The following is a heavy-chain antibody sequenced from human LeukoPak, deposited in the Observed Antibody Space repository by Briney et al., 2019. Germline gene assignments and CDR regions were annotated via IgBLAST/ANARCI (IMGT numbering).Heavy chain of an antibody. V-gene: IGHV4-34*01. D-gene: IGHD5-18*01. Sequence: SETLSLTCALHGGSFSGYYWHWFRHPPGKGVEWIGEINHSGSTKYNPYLTSRVCVSADTSKSQFSLTLSSVTAADTAVYYCATWETALVSDYWGQGTLVTVSS. CDR3: ATWETALVSDY. CDR1: GGSFSGYY. J-gene: IGHJ4*02. CDR2: INHSGST.